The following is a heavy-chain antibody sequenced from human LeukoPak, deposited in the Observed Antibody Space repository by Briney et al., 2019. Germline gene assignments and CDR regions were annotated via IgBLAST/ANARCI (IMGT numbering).Heavy chain of an antibody. V-gene: IGHV3-30*02. CDR3: VKSGIAAAGQRGYFDY. D-gene: IGHD6-13*01. Sequence: GGSLRLSCAASAFTFSSYGMQWVRQAPGKGLEWVALIWYDGSNKYYADSVKGRFTVSRDNSKNTLYLQMNSLRAEDTATYYCVKSGIAAAGQRGYFDYWGQGTLVTVSS. J-gene: IGHJ4*02. CDR1: AFTFSSYG. CDR2: IWYDGSNK.